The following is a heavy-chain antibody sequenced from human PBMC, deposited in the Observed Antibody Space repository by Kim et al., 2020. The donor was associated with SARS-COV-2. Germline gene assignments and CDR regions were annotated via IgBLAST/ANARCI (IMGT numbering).Heavy chain of an antibody. CDR2: INPSGAGT. CDR3: APEVPRSYHFDY. D-gene: IGHD1-26*01. V-gene: IGHV1-46*01. Sequence: ASVKVSCKASGYTFTSYYMHWVRQAPGQALEWMGLINPSGAGTTYAQKFQGRVTMTRDTSTSTVYMELSSLRSDDTAVYYCAPEVPRSYHFDYWGQGTLVTVSS. J-gene: IGHJ4*02. CDR1: GYTFTSYY.